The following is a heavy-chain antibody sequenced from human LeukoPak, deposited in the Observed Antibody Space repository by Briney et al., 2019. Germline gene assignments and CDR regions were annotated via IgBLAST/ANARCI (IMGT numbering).Heavy chain of an antibody. J-gene: IGHJ6*03. V-gene: IGHV4-59*01. D-gene: IGHD2-15*01. CDR2: IYYSGST. CDR3: ARTPNVYYYYMDV. Sequence: PSETLSLTCTVSGGSISSYYWSWLRQPPGKGLDGIGYIYYSGSTNYNPPLTSRVPISEDTSQNQSSLTLSSVTAADTAVYYCARTPNVYYYYMDVWGKGTTVTVSS. CDR1: GGSISSYY.